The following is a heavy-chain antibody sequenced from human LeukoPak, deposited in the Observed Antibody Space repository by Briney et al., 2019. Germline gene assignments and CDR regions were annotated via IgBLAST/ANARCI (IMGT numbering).Heavy chain of an antibody. Sequence: TSETLSLTCTVSGGSISSSSYYWGWIRQPPGKGLEWIGSIYYSGSTYYNPSLKSRVTISVDTSKNQFSLKLSSVTAADTAVYYCARDPVHLEPDAFDIWGQGTMVTVSS. D-gene: IGHD1-1*01. CDR2: IYYSGST. CDR1: GGSISSSSYY. V-gene: IGHV4-39*01. J-gene: IGHJ3*02. CDR3: ARDPVHLEPDAFDI.